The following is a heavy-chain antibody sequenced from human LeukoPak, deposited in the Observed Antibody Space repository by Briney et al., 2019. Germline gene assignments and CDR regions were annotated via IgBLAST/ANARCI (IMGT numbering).Heavy chain of an antibody. D-gene: IGHD3-22*01. CDR2: VYYIGST. CDR1: GGSIISYS. J-gene: IGHJ5*02. Sequence: PSETLSLTCTVSGGSIISYSWSWIRQPPGKGLEWIGYVYYIGSTKYNPSLKSRVTISVDTSKNVLSLKLSSVTAADTAVYYCARTPSYYYDSSGYYYSWFDPWGQGTLVTVSS. V-gene: IGHV4-59*01. CDR3: ARTPSYYYDSSGYYYSWFDP.